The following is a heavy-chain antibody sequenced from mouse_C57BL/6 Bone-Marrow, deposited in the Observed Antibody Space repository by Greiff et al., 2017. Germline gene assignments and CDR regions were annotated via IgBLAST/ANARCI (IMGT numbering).Heavy chain of an antibody. V-gene: IGHV1-64*01. D-gene: IGHD1-1*01. CDR1: GYTFTSYW. CDR3: ASRITPYYYAMDY. CDR2: IHPNSGST. J-gene: IGHJ4*01. Sequence: VQLQQSGAELVKPGASVKLSCKASGYTFTSYWMHWVKQRPGQGLEWIGMIHPNSGSTNYNEKFKSKATLTVDKSSSTAYMQLSSLTSEDSAVYYCASRITPYYYAMDYWGQGTSVTVSS.